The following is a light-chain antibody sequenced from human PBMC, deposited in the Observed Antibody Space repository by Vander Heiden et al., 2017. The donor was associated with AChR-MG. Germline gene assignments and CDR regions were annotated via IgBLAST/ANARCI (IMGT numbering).Light chain of an antibody. CDR1: SRDVGSYNL. CDR3: CSYAGTSTL. J-gene: IGLJ2*01. Sequence: QSALPQPASVSGPPGPSITISCSGTSRDVGSYNLVSWYQQHPGKAPKLMIYEGSQRPSGVSNRFSGSKSGNTASLTISGLQAEDEADYYCCSYAGTSTLFGGGTKLTVL. V-gene: IGLV2-23*01. CDR2: EGS.